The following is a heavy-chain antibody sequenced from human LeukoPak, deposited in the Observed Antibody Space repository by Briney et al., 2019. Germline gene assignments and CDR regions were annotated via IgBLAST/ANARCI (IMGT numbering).Heavy chain of an antibody. CDR3: ARAELLTPTXXFDP. CDR2: IIPIFGTA. D-gene: IGHD2-21*02. Sequence: GASVKVSCKASGGTFSSYAISWVRQAPGQGLEWMGGIIPIFGTANYAQKFQGRVTITADESTSTAYMELSSLRSEDTAVYYCARAELLTPTXXFDPWGQGXXVTVSS. V-gene: IGHV1-69*13. CDR1: GGTFSSYA. J-gene: IGHJ5*02.